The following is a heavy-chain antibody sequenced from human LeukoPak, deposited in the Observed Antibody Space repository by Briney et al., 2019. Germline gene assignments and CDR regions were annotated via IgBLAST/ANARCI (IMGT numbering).Heavy chain of an antibody. J-gene: IGHJ1*01. CDR2: IYYSGST. Sequence: SETLSLTCTVSDGSVSNYYWSWIRQPPGKGLEWIGYIYYSGSTNYNPSLKSRVTISVDTSKNQFSLKLSSVTAADTAVYYCASKEGGNPEYFQHWGQGTLVTVSS. D-gene: IGHD4-23*01. CDR3: ASKEGGNPEYFQH. V-gene: IGHV4-59*08. CDR1: DGSVSNYY.